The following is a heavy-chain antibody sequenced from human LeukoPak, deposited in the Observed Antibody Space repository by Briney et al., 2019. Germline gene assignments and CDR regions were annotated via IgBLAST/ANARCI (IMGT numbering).Heavy chain of an antibody. CDR3: ARFYYDYVWGSYRYTQFDY. D-gene: IGHD3-16*02. J-gene: IGHJ4*02. CDR2: ISSSSSYT. CDR1: GFTFSDYY. V-gene: IGHV3-11*06. Sequence: GGSLRLSCAASGFTFSDYYMSWIRQAPGKGLEWVSYISSSSSYTNYADPVKGRFTISRDNAKNSLYLQMNSLRAEDTAVYYCARFYYDYVWGSYRYTQFDYWGQGTLVTVSS.